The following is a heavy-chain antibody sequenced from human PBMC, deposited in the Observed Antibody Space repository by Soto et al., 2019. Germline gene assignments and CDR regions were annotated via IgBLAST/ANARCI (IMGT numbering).Heavy chain of an antibody. V-gene: IGHV3-53*01. D-gene: IGHD6-19*01. CDR3: ARGYSSVHDAFDI. CDR2: IYSGGST. Sequence: GGSLRLSCAASGFTVSSNYMSWVRQAPGKGLKWVSVIYSGGSTYYADSVKGRFTISRDNSKNTLYLQMNSLRAEDTAVYYCARGYSSVHDAFDIWGQGTMVTVSS. J-gene: IGHJ3*02. CDR1: GFTVSSNY.